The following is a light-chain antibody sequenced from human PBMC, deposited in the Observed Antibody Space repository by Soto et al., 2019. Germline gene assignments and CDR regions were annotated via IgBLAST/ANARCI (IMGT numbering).Light chain of an antibody. CDR1: QGIANY. J-gene: IGKJ4*02. Sequence: DTVSRRASQGIANYVAWYQQNPGKVPKLLIYDTSTLQSGVPSRFSGSGHETEFNLAMRTLHSGCIATSICEAHCTAAGGLGGGTKVDIK. CDR3: EAHCTAAGG. V-gene: IGKV1-27*01. CDR2: DTS.